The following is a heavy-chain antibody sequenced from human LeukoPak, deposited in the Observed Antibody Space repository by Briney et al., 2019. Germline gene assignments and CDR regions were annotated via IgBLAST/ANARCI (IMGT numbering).Heavy chain of an antibody. J-gene: IGHJ4*02. CDR2: IYYSGST. D-gene: IGHD5-24*01. V-gene: IGHV4-59*08. CDR3: ARHVGYNPFDY. Sequence: PPETLSLTCTVSGGSISSYYWSWIRQPPGKGLEWIGYIYYSGSTNYNPSLKSRVTISVDTSKNQFSLKLSSVTAADTAVYYCARHVGYNPFDYWGQGTLVTVSS. CDR1: GGSISSYY.